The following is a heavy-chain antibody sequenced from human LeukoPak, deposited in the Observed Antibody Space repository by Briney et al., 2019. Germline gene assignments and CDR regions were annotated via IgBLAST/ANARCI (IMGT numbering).Heavy chain of an antibody. CDR1: GYTFTSYY. V-gene: IGHV1-46*03. J-gene: IGHJ5*02. Sequence: ASVKVSCKASGYTFTSYYMHWVRQAPGRGLEWMGIINPSGGSTSYAQKFQGRVTMTRDTATSTVYMELSSLRSEDTAVYYCARGGYSNYVSDWFDPWGQGTLVTVSS. CDR3: ARGGYSNYVSDWFDP. D-gene: IGHD4-11*01. CDR2: INPSGGST.